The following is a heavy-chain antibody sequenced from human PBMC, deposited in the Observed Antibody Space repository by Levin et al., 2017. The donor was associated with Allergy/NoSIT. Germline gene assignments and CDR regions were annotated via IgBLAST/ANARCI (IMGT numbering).Heavy chain of an antibody. D-gene: IGHD6-13*01. CDR1: GLTLIDAW. J-gene: IGHJ6*02. V-gene: IGHV3-15*01. CDR3: AREKLITAAGNYYYGMDV. Sequence: PGGSLRLSCAVSGLTLIDAWMSWVRQAPGEGLEWVGRIKSRTDGGTTDYAAPVKGRFTISRDDSKNTLYLQMNSLKTEDTAVYYCAREKLITAAGNYYYGMDVWGQGTTVSVSS. CDR2: IKSRTDGGTT.